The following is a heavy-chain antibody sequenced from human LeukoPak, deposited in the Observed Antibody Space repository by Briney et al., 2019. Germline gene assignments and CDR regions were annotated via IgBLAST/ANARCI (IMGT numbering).Heavy chain of an antibody. D-gene: IGHD6-6*01. Sequence: PSETLSLTCTVSGGSISAYYLSWIRQPPGKGLEWIGYIHYSGTTNYYPSLKSRVTIALDTSKNQFSLKLNSVTAADTAVYYCARFGTSSSRFFDQWGQGTLVTVSS. CDR1: GGSISAYY. CDR2: IHYSGTT. J-gene: IGHJ4*02. V-gene: IGHV4-59*01. CDR3: ARFGTSSSRFFDQ.